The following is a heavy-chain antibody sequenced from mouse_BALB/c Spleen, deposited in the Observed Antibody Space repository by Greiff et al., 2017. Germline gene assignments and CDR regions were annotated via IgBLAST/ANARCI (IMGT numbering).Heavy chain of an antibody. J-gene: IGHJ4*01. CDR2: IRSKSNNYAT. Sequence: EVQGVESGGGLVQPKGSLKLSCAASGFTFNTYAMNWVRQAPGKGLEWVARIRSKSNNYATYYADSVKDRFTISRDDSQSMLYLQMNNLKTEDTAMYYCVRHDATVYAMDYWGQGTSVTVSS. CDR3: VRHDATVYAMDY. CDR1: GFTFNTYA. D-gene: IGHD1-1*01. V-gene: IGHV10-1*02.